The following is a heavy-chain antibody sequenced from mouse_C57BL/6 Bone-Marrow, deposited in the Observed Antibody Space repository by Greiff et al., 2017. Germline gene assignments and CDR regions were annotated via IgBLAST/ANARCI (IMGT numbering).Heavy chain of an antibody. V-gene: IGHV1-64*01. D-gene: IGHD1-1*01. CDR1: GYTFTSYW. CDR3: ARYYGSSYPHY. Sequence: VQLQQPGAELVKPGASVKLSCKASGYTFTSYWMHWVKQRPGQGLEWIGMIHPNSGSTNYNEKFKSKATLTVDKSSSTAYMQLSSLTSEDSAVYYCARYYGSSYPHYWGQGTTLTVSS. J-gene: IGHJ2*01. CDR2: IHPNSGST.